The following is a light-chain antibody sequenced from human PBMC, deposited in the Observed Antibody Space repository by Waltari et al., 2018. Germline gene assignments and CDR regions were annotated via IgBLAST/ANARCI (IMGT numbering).Light chain of an antibody. CDR3: QQRSNWPLT. V-gene: IGKV3-11*01. J-gene: IGKJ4*01. Sequence: EIVLTQSPATLSLSPGERATLSCRASQRVSSYLAWNQQKPGKAPRLLIYYASNRATGIPARFSGSGSGTDFTLTISSLEPEDFAVYYCQQRSNWPLTFGGGTKVEIK. CDR2: YAS. CDR1: QRVSSY.